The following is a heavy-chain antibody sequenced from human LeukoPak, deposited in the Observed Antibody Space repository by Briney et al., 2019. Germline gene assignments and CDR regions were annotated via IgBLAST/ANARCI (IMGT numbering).Heavy chain of an antibody. CDR1: GFTFSSYA. CDR3: AKDAGITMIVVVIKLFDY. V-gene: IGHV3-23*01. Sequence: GGSLRLSCAASGFTFSSYAMSWVRQAPGKGLEWVSAISGSGGSTYYADSVKGRFTISRDNSKNTLYLRMNSLRAEDTAVYYCAKDAGITMIVVVIKLFDYWGQGTLVTVSS. J-gene: IGHJ4*02. D-gene: IGHD3-22*01. CDR2: ISGSGGST.